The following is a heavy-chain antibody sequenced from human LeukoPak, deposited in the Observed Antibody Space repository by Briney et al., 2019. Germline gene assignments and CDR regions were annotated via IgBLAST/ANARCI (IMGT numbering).Heavy chain of an antibody. D-gene: IGHD3-10*01. CDR2: IRYDGSNK. J-gene: IGHJ4*02. CDR3: AKDRYYGSGSYSNLFDY. Sequence: PGGSLRLSCAASGFTFSSYGMHWVRQAPGKGLEWVAFIRYDGSNKYYADSVKGRFTISRDNSKNTLYLQMNSLRAEDTAVYYCAKDRYYGSGSYSNLFDYWGQGTLVTVS. CDR1: GFTFSSYG. V-gene: IGHV3-30*02.